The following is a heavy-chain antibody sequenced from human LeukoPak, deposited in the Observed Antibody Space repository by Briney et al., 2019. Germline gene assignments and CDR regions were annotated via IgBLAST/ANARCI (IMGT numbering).Heavy chain of an antibody. Sequence: SETLSLTCTVSGYSISSGYYWGWIRQPPGKRLEWIGSIYHSGSTYYNPSLKSRVTISVDTSKNQFSLKLSSVTAADTAVYYCARDKGYSGYGEMDYWGQGTLVTVSS. J-gene: IGHJ4*02. CDR1: GYSISSGYY. D-gene: IGHD5-12*01. CDR2: IYHSGST. CDR3: ARDKGYSGYGEMDY. V-gene: IGHV4-38-2*02.